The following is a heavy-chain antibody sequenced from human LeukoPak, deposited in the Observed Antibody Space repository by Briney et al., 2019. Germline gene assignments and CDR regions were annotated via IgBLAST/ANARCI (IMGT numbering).Heavy chain of an antibody. J-gene: IGHJ5*02. CDR1: GFTFSSYA. CDR2: ISGSGGST. CDR3: AKDPTRAYGDYYHLQAGFDP. Sequence: GGSLRLSCAASGFTFSSYAMSWVRQAPGKGLEWVSAISGSGGSTYYADSVKGRFTIYRDNSKNTPYLQMNSLRAEDTAVYYCAKDPTRAYGDYYHLQAGFDPWGQGTLVTVSS. D-gene: IGHD4-17*01. V-gene: IGHV3-23*01.